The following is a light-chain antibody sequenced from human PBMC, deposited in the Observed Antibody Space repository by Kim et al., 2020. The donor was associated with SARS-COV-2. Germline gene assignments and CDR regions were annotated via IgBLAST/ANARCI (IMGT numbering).Light chain of an antibody. CDR3: AAWDGSLSAVL. CDR2: RNN. V-gene: IGLV1-47*01. CDR1: SSNLGIKY. Sequence: GHRGPISGSGRSSNLGIKYVYEYHQFPGTAPKLLIYRNNQRPSRVPDRFSGSKSGTSASLAISGLRSDDEADYYCAAWDGSLSAVLFGGGTQLTVL. J-gene: IGLJ2*01.